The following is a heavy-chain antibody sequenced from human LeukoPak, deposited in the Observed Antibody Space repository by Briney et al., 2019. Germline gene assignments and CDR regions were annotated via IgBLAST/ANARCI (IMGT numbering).Heavy chain of an antibody. J-gene: IGHJ4*02. CDR3: ARPSSSGNYYY. Sequence: SETLSLTCTVSGGSISSGSHWWGWIRQPPGGGLEWIGSIYYAESPSYNPSLRSRVTISVDMSKNQLSLKLSSVTAADTAVYYCARPSSSGNYYYWGQGTLVTVS. D-gene: IGHD1-26*01. V-gene: IGHV4-39*01. CDR2: IYYAESP. CDR1: GGSISSGSHW.